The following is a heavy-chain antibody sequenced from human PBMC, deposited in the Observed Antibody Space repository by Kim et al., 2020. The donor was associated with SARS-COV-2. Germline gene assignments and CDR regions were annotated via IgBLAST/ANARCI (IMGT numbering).Heavy chain of an antibody. CDR2: ISGSGSS. Sequence: SETLSLTCTVSGGSISSRDYYWSWIRQHPGEGLEWLGYISGSGSSYCNPSLQSRLTISIDTSKNQFSLKLPSVTAADTALYFCATGIAAASRASWGQGILVTVSS. CDR3: ATGIAAASRAS. D-gene: IGHD6-13*01. V-gene: IGHV4-31*03. CDR1: GGSISSRDYY. J-gene: IGHJ4*02.